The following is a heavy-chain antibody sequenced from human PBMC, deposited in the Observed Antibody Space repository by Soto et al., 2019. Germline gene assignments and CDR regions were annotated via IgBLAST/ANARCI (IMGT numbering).Heavy chain of an antibody. CDR3: AKFRYSGSYLADY. Sequence: GGSLRLSCAASGFTFSSYAMSWVRQAPGKGLEWVSAISGSGGSTYYADSMKGRFTISRDNSKNTLYLQMNSLRAEDTAVYYCAKFRYSGSYLADYWGQGTLVTVSS. CDR2: ISGSGGST. J-gene: IGHJ4*02. D-gene: IGHD1-26*01. V-gene: IGHV3-23*01. CDR1: GFTFSSYA.